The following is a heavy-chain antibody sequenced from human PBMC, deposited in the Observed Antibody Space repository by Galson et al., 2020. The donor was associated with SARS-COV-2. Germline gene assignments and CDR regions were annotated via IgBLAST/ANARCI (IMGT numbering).Heavy chain of an antibody. CDR3: AKDGGYYDFWSGYSARSHYYYYYGMDV. D-gene: IGHD3-3*01. J-gene: IGHJ6*02. Sequence: GESLKISCAASGFTFSSYGMHWVRQAPGKGLEWVAVISYDGSNKYYADSVKGRFTISRDNSKNTLYLQMNSLRAEDTAVYYCAKDGGYYDFWSGYSARSHYYYYYGMDVWGQGTTVTFSS. CDR1: GFTFSSYG. V-gene: IGHV3-30*18. CDR2: ISYDGSNK.